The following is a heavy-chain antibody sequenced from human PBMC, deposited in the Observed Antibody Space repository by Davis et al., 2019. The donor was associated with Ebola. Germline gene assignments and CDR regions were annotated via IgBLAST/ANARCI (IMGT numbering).Heavy chain of an antibody. V-gene: IGHV4-34*01. J-gene: IGHJ4*02. CDR3: ASPYRGY. CDR2: INHSGST. Sequence: SETLSLTCAVYGGSFSGYYWSWIRQPPGKGLEWIGEINHSGSTNYNPSLKSRVTISVDTSKNQFSLKLSSVTAADTAVYYCASPYRGYWGQGTLVTVSS. D-gene: IGHD2-2*02. CDR1: GGSFSGYY.